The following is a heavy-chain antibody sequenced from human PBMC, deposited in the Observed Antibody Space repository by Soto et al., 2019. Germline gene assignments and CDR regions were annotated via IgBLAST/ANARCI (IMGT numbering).Heavy chain of an antibody. CDR2: IYYSGST. Sequence: SETLSLTCTVSGGSVSSGSYYWSWIRQPPGKGLEWIGYIYYSGSTNYNPSLKSRVTISVDTSKNQFSLKLSSVTAADTAVYYCARWHDFAWLLHVDTAKVAWGQGTLVTVS. V-gene: IGHV4-61*01. J-gene: IGHJ5*02. D-gene: IGHD5-18*01. CDR1: GGSVSSGSYY. CDR3: ARWHDFAWLLHVDTAKVA.